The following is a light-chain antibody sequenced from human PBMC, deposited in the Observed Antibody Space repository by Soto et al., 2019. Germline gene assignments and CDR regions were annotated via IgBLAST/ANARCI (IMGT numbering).Light chain of an antibody. CDR3: CSYVGTYMVI. Sequence: QSALTQPRSVSGSPGQSVTISCTGTSDDVGGYNYVSWYQHHPGKAPKLIISDVTERPSGVPDRFSGSKSGNTASLTISGLQAYDEADYYCCSYVGTYMVIFGGGTQLTVL. CDR2: DVT. CDR1: SDDVGGYNY. J-gene: IGLJ2*01. V-gene: IGLV2-11*01.